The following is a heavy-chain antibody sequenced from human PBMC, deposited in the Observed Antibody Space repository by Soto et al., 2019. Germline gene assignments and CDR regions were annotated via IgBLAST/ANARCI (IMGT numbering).Heavy chain of an antibody. D-gene: IGHD3-22*01. V-gene: IGHV4-30-4*01. CDR1: GGSISSGDYY. J-gene: IGHJ5*02. CDR2: IYYSGST. Sequence: SETLSLTCTVSGGSISSGDYYWSWIRQPPGKGLEWIGYIYYSGSTYYNPSLKSRVTISVDTSKNQFSLKLSSVTAADTAVYYCAREAQNYYDSSGYNWFVPWGQGTLVTVSS. CDR3: AREAQNYYDSSGYNWFVP.